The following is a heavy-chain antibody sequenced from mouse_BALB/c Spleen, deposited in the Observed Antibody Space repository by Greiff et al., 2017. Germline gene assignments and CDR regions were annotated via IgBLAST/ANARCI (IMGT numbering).Heavy chain of an antibody. V-gene: IGHV5-4*02. CDR3: ARGNPFVLGWFAY. D-gene: IGHD1-1*01. J-gene: IGHJ3*01. CDR1: GFTFSDYY. CDR2: ISDGGSYT. Sequence: EVQRVESGGGLVKPGGSLKLSCEASGFTFSDYYMHWVRQTPEKRLAWVATISDGGSYTYYPDSVKGRFTISRDNAKNNLYLQLSSLKSEDTAMYYCARGNPFVLGWFAYWGQGTLVTVSA.